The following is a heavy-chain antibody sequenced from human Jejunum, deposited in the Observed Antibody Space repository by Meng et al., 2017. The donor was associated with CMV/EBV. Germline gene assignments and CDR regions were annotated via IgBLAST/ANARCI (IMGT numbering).Heavy chain of an antibody. D-gene: IGHD6-19*01. CDR2: INWSGGST. CDR3: ARERGYSSDGQGKKDDFDY. V-gene: IGHV3-20*03. Sequence: DYGMSWVRQAPGKGLEWVSGINWSGGSTGYADSVKGRFTSSRDNAKNSLYLQMNGLRAEDTAVYYCARERGYSSDGQGKKDDFDYWGQGTLVTVSS. CDR1: DYG. J-gene: IGHJ4*02.